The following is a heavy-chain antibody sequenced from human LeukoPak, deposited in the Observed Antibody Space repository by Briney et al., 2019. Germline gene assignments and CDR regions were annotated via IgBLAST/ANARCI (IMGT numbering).Heavy chain of an antibody. CDR2: ISSSSSYM. CDR1: GFTFSSYS. Sequence: KPGGSLRLSCAASGFTFSSYSMNWVRQAPGKGLEWVSSISSSSSYMYYADSVKGRFTISRDNAKNSLYLQMNSLRAEDTAVYYCAPRLGAATHWGQGTLVTVSS. CDR3: APRLGAATH. V-gene: IGHV3-21*01. J-gene: IGHJ4*02. D-gene: IGHD2-15*01.